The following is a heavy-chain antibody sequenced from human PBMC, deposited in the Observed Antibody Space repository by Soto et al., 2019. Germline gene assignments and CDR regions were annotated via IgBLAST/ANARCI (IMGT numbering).Heavy chain of an antibody. CDR3: ARNPSGDY. J-gene: IGHJ4*01. V-gene: IGHV3-21*01. CDR2: INSRSRSI. Sequence: EVQLVESGGGLVKPGGSLRLSCAASGFTFSSYSMTWVRQAPGKVLEWVSSINSRSRSIYYADSVKGRCTISRDNAKNSLYLQMNSLRAEDTAVYYCARNPSGDYWGHGTLVTVSS. CDR1: GFTFSSYS. D-gene: IGHD3-10*01.